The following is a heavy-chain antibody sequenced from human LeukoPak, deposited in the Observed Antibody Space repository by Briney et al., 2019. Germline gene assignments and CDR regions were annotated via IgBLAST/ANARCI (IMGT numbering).Heavy chain of an antibody. CDR3: ARDSSSWSGEGSNWFDP. D-gene: IGHD6-13*01. V-gene: IGHV4-31*03. J-gene: IGHJ5*02. Sequence: SETLSLTCTVSGGSISSGGYYWSWIRQHPGKGLEWIGYIYYSGSTYYNPSLKSRVTISVDTSKNQFSLKLSSVTAADTAVYYCARDSSSWSGEGSNWFDPWGQGTLVTVSS. CDR2: IYYSGST. CDR1: GGSISSGGYY.